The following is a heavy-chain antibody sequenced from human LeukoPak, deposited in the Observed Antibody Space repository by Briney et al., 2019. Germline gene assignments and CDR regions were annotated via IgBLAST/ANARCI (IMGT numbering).Heavy chain of an antibody. D-gene: IGHD3-10*01. CDR2: FDPEDGET. Sequence: ASVKVSCKVSGYTLTELSMHWVRQAPGKGLEWMGGFDPEDGETIYAQKFQGRVTMTEDTSTDTAYMELSSLRSEDTAVYYCATPVVRGVDSSVDYWGQGTLVTVSS. CDR1: GYTLTELS. CDR3: ATPVVRGVDSSVDY. V-gene: IGHV1-24*01. J-gene: IGHJ4*02.